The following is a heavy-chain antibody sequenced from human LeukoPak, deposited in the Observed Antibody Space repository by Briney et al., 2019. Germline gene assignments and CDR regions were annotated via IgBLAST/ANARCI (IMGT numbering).Heavy chain of an antibody. CDR3: ARDEAGVDVTMMVTGGIDY. J-gene: IGHJ4*02. CDR2: ISSGGSTI. Sequence: PGGSLRLSCAASGFTFSAYSMNWVRQAPGKGLEWVSYISSGGSTIYYADSVKGRFTISRDNAKNSLYLQMNSLRDEDTAVYHCARDEAGVDVTMMVTGGIDYWGQGTLVTVPS. V-gene: IGHV3-48*02. D-gene: IGHD3-22*01. CDR1: GFTFSAYS.